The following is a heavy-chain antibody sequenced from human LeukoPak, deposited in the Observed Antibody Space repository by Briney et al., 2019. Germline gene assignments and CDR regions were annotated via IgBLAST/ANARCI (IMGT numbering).Heavy chain of an antibody. CDR1: GGSISSYY. Sequence: SETLSLTCTVSGGSISSYYWSWIRQPPGKGLEWIGYIYYSGSTNYNPSLKSRVTISVDTSKNQFSLKLSSVTAADTAVYYCAISSGYEGYYMDVWGKGTTVTVSS. J-gene: IGHJ6*03. CDR3: AISSGYEGYYMDV. V-gene: IGHV4-59*12. D-gene: IGHD5-12*01. CDR2: IYYSGST.